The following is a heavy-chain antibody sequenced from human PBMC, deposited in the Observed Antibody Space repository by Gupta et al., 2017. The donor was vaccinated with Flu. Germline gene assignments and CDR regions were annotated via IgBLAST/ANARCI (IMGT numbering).Heavy chain of an antibody. Sequence: EVQLVQSGAEANKRGDSLKISCKGSGYRFSNFWLGWLRQEPGQGLEWVGSIDPFDSEIRYGPSVRRQVSIAADNSISTAYLHWTSLKASDSAIYYGARRYYDTADTFYYRPSLGYLDLWGQGTLVTVSS. CDR3: ARRYYDTADTFYYRPSLGYLDL. V-gene: IGHV5-51*03. J-gene: IGHJ3*01. CDR2: IDPFDSEI. CDR1: GYRFSNFW. D-gene: IGHD3-16*01.